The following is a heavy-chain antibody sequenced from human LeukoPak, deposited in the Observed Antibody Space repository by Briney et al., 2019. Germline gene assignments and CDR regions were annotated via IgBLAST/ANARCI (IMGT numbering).Heavy chain of an antibody. CDR2: INPNSGGT. CDR1: GYTFTGYY. D-gene: IGHD3-22*01. V-gene: IGHV1-2*02. Sequence: GASVKVSCKASGYTFTGYYMHWVRQAPGQGLEWMGWINPNSGGTNYAQKYQGRVTMTRDTSISTAYMELSRLRSDDTAVYYCARWAYDSSGYYSKFDYWGQGTLVTVSS. CDR3: ARWAYDSSGYYSKFDY. J-gene: IGHJ4*02.